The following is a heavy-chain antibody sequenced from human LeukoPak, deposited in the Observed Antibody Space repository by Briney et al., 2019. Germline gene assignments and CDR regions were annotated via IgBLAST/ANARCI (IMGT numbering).Heavy chain of an antibody. CDR1: GYRFSSYG. D-gene: IGHD3-22*01. CDR2: ISAYNGNT. J-gene: IGHJ3*02. Sequence: GSVKVYCKASGYRFSSYGMSWVRQAPGQGLEWMQWISAYNGNTNYAQKLEGRVTMTTDTSTSTAYMELRSLRSDDTAVYYCARTEYYYDSSDHTRSNAFDIWGQGTMLTVSS. CDR3: ARTEYYYDSSDHTRSNAFDI. V-gene: IGHV1-18*01.